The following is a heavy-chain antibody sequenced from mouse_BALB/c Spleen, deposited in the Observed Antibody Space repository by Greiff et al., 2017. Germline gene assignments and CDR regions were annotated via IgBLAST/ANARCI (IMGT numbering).Heavy chain of an antibody. J-gene: IGHJ2*01. CDR2: IDPETGGT. Sequence: QVQLQQSGAELVRPGASVTLSFKASGYTFTDYEMHWVKQTPVHGLEWIGAIDPETGGTAYNQKFKGKATLTADKSSSTAYMELRSLTSEDSAVYYCTRWEPYFDYWGQGTTLTVSS. V-gene: IGHV1-15*01. CDR3: TRWEPYFDY. CDR1: GYTFTDYE. D-gene: IGHD4-1*01.